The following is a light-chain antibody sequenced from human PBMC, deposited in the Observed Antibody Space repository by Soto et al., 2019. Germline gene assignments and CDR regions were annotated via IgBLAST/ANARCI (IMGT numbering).Light chain of an antibody. J-gene: IGKJ4*01. CDR3: LQYHDIPRT. Sequence: EIVLTQSPATLSLSPGERATLSCRASQSVSSYLAWYQQKPGQAPRLLIYDASNRATGIPTRFSGSGSGTDFTLTISSLEPEDFALYYCLQYHDIPRTFGGGTKVEIK. CDR2: DAS. CDR1: QSVSSY. V-gene: IGKV3-11*01.